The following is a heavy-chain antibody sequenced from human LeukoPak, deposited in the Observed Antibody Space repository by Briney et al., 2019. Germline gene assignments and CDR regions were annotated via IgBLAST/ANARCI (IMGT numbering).Heavy chain of an antibody. V-gene: IGHV4-59*01. CDR2: IYYSGST. CDR3: ARDIPPADY. Sequence: PSETLSLTCTVSGGFISSYYWSWIRQPPGKGLEWIGYIYYSGSTNYNPSLKSRVTISVDTSKNQFSLKLSSVTAADTAVYYCARDIPPADYWGQGTLVTVSS. CDR1: GGFISSYY. J-gene: IGHJ4*02.